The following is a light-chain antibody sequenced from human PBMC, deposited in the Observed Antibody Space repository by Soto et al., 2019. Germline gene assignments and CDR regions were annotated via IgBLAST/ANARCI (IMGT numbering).Light chain of an antibody. CDR2: DVS. Sequence: QSALTQPASVSGSPGQSITISCTGTSSDVGGYNYVSWYQQHPGKAPKLMIYDVSNRPSGVSNRFSGSKSGNTASLTISGLQAEDEADYYCSSYTSSNTGVFGGGTKLTAL. CDR1: SSDVGGYNY. CDR3: SSYTSSNTGV. V-gene: IGLV2-14*03. J-gene: IGLJ3*02.